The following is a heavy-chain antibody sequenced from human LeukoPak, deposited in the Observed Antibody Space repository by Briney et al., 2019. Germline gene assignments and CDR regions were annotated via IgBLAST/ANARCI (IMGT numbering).Heavy chain of an antibody. J-gene: IGHJ4*02. CDR2: INHSGST. CDR3: AREVYGGAHFDY. CDR1: GYSISSGYY. D-gene: IGHD4-23*01. V-gene: IGHV4-38-2*02. Sequence: RSSETLSLTCAVSGYSISSGYYWGWIRQPPGKGLEWIGEINHSGSTDYNPSLKSRVTITVDTSKNQFSLKLSSVTAADTAVYYCAREVYGGAHFDYWGQGTLVTVSS.